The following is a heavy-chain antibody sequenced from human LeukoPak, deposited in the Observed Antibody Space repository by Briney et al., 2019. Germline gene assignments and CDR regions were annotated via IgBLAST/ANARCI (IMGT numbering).Heavy chain of an antibody. V-gene: IGHV4-34*01. CDR1: GGSFSGYY. D-gene: IGHD3-3*01. CDR2: INHSGST. Sequence: AETLSLTCAVYGGSFSGYYWSWIRQPPGKGLEWIGEINHSGSTNYNPSLKSRVTISVDTSKNQFSLKLSSVTAADTAVYYCARAPHYDFWSGYYRDPYYYGMDVGGQGTTVTVSS. J-gene: IGHJ6*02. CDR3: ARAPHYDFWSGYYRDPYYYGMDV.